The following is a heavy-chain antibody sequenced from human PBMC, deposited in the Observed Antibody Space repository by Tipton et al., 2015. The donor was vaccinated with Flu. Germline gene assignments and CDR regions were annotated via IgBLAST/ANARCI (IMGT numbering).Heavy chain of an antibody. CDR2: ISHGGTT. J-gene: IGHJ4*01. V-gene: IGHV4-34*01. CDR3: ARGHGSTDTYLDS. D-gene: IGHD5-24*01. CDR1: GGSFSGYY. Sequence: TLSLTCAAYGGSFSGYYWSWIRQPPGQGPEWIGEISHGGTTNYNPSLKSRVTLSVDTSKNQFSLKLTSVTAADTALYYCARGHGSTDTYLDSWGQQTVVTVSS.